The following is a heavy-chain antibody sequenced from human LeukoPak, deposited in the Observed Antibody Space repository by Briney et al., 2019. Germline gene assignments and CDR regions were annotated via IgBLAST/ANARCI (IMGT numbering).Heavy chain of an antibody. CDR3: ARRSYDNYYYGMDV. V-gene: IGHV7-4-1*02. D-gene: IGHD3-9*01. CDR1: GYTFTSYA. Sequence: ASVKVSCKASGYTFTSYAMNWVRQAPGQGLEWMGWINTNTGNPTYAQGFTGRFVFSLDTSVSTAYRQISSLKAEDTAVYYCARRSYDNYYYGMDVWGQGTTVTVSS. J-gene: IGHJ6*02. CDR2: INTNTGNP.